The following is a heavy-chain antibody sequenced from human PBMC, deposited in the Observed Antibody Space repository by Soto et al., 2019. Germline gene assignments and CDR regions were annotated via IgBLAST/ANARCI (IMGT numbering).Heavy chain of an antibody. D-gene: IGHD3-3*01. V-gene: IGHV3-48*03. CDR2: ISSSGSTI. J-gene: IGHJ6*02. CDR3: ARDPAGDYDFWSGYSYGMDV. CDR1: GFTFSSYE. Sequence: GGSLRLSCAASGFTFSSYEMNWVRQAPGKGLEWVSYISSSGSTIYYADSVKGRFTISRDNAKNSLYLQMNSLRAEDTAVYYCARDPAGDYDFWSGYSYGMDVWGQGTTVTVSS.